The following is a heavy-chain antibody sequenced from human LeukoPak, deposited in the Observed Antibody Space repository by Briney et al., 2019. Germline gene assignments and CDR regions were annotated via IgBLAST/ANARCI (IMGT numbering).Heavy chain of an antibody. CDR1: GGSFSGYY. D-gene: IGHD5-12*01. V-gene: IGHV4-59*01. J-gene: IGHJ4*02. CDR3: ARVSGYDWESFYDY. CDR2: IYYSGST. Sequence: PSETLSLTCAVYGGSFSGYYWSWMRQPPGKGLEWIGYIYYSGSTNYNPSLKSRVTISVDTSKNQFSLKLSSVTAADTAVYYCARVSGYDWESFYDYWGQGTLVTVSS.